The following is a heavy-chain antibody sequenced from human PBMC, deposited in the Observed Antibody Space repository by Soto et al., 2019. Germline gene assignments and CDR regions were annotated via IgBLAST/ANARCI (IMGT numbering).Heavy chain of an antibody. V-gene: IGHV4-39*01. Sequence: SETLSLTCTVSGGTISSSSYFWGWIRQPPGKGLEWIGSIYYSGSTYYNPSLKSRVTVSVDTSKNQFSLKLSSVTAADTAVYYCARHPSDFWFDPWGQGTLVTAPQ. CDR1: GGTISSSSYF. CDR2: IYYSGST. CDR3: ARHPSDFWFDP. J-gene: IGHJ5*02. D-gene: IGHD2-21*02.